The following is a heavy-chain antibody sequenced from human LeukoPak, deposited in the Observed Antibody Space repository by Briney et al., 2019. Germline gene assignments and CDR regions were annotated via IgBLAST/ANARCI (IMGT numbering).Heavy chain of an antibody. D-gene: IGHD3-9*01. CDR1: GGTFSSYA. J-gene: IGHJ6*03. CDR2: IIPIFGTA. V-gene: IGHV1-69*13. Sequence: ASVKVSCKASGGTFSSYAISWVRQAPGQGLEWMGGIIPIFGTANYAQKFQGRVTITADESTSTAYMGLSSLRSEDTAVYYCARVVRYFDDYYYMDVWGKGTTVTVSS. CDR3: ARVVRYFDDYYYMDV.